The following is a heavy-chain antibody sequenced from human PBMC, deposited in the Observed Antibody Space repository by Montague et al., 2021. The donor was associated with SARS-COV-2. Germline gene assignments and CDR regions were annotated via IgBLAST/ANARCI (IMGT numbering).Heavy chain of an antibody. CDR2: IYHSGGT. D-gene: IGHD3-10*01. CDR1: GYSISSGYY. Sequence: SETLSLICSVSGYSISSGYYWGWIRQPPGKGLEWIGNIYHSGGTYYSASLKSRVTVSVDTSKNQFSLRLSSVTAADTAVYYCARWYYGSGSYPHWGQGTLVTVSS. J-gene: IGHJ4*02. CDR3: ARWYYGSGSYPH. V-gene: IGHV4-38-2*01.